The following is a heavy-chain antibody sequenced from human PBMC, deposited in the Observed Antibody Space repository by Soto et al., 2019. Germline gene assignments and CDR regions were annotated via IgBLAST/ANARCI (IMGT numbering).Heavy chain of an antibody. CDR3: ARQIGLRLEGYYFDY. CDR1: GGSISSSSYY. D-gene: IGHD3-3*01. Sequence: SETLSLTCTVSGGSISSSSYYWGWIRQPPGKGLEWIGSIYYSGSTYYNPSLKSRVTISVDTSKNQFSLKLSSVTAADTAVYYCARQIGLRLEGYYFDYWGQGTLVTVSS. J-gene: IGHJ4*02. V-gene: IGHV4-39*01. CDR2: IYYSGST.